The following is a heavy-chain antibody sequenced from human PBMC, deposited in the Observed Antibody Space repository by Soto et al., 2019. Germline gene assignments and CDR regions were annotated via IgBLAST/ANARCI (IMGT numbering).Heavy chain of an antibody. V-gene: IGHV3-48*01. CDR2: ISRSSSTI. D-gene: IGHD2-15*01. CDR1: EFTFSSCS. CDR3: AREYYYFDY. Sequence: GGSLRLSCAASEFTFSSCSMNWVRQAPGKGLEWVSYISRSSSTIYYADSVKGRFTISRDNAKNSLYLQMNSLRAEDTAVYYCAREYYYFDYWGRGALVTVSS. J-gene: IGHJ4*02.